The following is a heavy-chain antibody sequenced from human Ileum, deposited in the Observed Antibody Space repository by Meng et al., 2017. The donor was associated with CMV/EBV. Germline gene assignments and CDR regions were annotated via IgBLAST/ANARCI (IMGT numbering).Heavy chain of an antibody. CDR3: AGDWGPYSSRGYFDP. CDR2: IYYSGST. V-gene: IGHV4-39*07. Sequence: QGQRRESRPGLWTPSEPLSPTSTVTGGSISSGTYYWAWIRQSPGKGLEWIGSIYYSGSTYDNPSLKSRVTMSVDTFKNQFSLKLTSVTAADTAVYYCAGDWGPYSSRGYFDPWGQGTLVT. CDR1: GGSISSGTYY. D-gene: IGHD6-13*01. J-gene: IGHJ5*02.